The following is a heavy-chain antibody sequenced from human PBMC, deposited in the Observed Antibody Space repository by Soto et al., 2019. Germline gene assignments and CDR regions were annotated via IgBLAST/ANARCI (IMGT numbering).Heavy chain of an antibody. J-gene: IGHJ6*02. V-gene: IGHV3-23*01. D-gene: IGHD3-22*01. CDR3: AKLQFIAARIVVVTAGMDV. Sequence: GGSLRLSCAASGFTFSSYAMSWVRQAPGKGLEWVSAISGSGGSTYYADSVKGRFTICRDNSKNTLYLQMNSLRAEDTAVYDSAKLQFIAARIVVVTAGMDVWGQGTMVTVSS. CDR2: ISGSGGST. CDR1: GFTFSSYA.